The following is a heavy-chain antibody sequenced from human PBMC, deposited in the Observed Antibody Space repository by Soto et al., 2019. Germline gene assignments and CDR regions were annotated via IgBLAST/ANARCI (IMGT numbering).Heavy chain of an antibody. Sequence: EVQLVESGGGLVKPGGSLRLSCAASGITLSNAWMTWVRQAPGKGLEWVGRIKSKADGSTTEYGSPVKDRFIITRDDSENTLDLQMHCLKTEDTAVYYCATPRPGTHGYGYWGQGTLVTVSS. CDR1: GITLSNAW. D-gene: IGHD5-18*01. V-gene: IGHV3-15*01. CDR3: ATPRPGTHGYGY. CDR2: IKSKADGSTT. J-gene: IGHJ4*02.